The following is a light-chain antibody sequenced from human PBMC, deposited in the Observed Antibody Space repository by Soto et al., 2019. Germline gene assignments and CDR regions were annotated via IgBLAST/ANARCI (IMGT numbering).Light chain of an antibody. CDR3: QSYNTARPT. CDR2: GAS. Sequence: EIVMTQSPATPSVSPGERATLSCRASQSVSSNLAWYQQKPGQAPRLFIYGASTRATAIPPRFSGSGSGTEFTLTISGLQPEDLATYYCQSYNTARPTFGQGTRLEI. J-gene: IGKJ5*01. CDR1: QSVSSN. V-gene: IGKV3-15*01.